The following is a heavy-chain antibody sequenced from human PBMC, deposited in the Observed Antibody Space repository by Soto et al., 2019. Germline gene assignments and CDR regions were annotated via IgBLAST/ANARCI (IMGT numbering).Heavy chain of an antibody. CDR1: GYTFTSYD. CDR2: MNGNSGNT. V-gene: IGHV1-8*01. J-gene: IGHJ2*01. CDR3: ARRTFAYWYFDL. Sequence: QLQLVQSGAEVKKPGASVKVSCKASGYTFTSYDINWVRQATGQGLEWMGWMNGNSGNTGYAQKFRGRVTLTRDTSMSTAYMELSSLTSEDTAVYYCARRTFAYWYFDLWGRGTLVTVSS. D-gene: IGHD1-1*01.